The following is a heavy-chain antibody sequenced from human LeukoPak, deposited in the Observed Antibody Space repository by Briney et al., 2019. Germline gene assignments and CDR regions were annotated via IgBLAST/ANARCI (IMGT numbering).Heavy chain of an antibody. CDR1: XXTFXSYX. CDR2: IWCNXXSX. J-gene: IGHJ4*02. D-gene: IGHD3-16*02. CDR3: ARDFELSH. Sequence: EAGGSLRLSCAXXXXTFXSYXXXWXXXXXXXXXEWVALIWCNXXSXHYADSVRGRFTISRDNSKNTLYLQMNSLRAEDTAVYYCARDFELSHWGQGTLVTVSS. V-gene: IGHV3-33*01.